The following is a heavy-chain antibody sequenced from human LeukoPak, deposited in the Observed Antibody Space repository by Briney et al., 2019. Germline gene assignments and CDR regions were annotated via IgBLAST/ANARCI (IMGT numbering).Heavy chain of an antibody. Sequence: ASVKVSCKASGGTFSSYAISWVRQAPGQGLEWMGGIIPIFGTANYAQKFQGRVTITADKSTSTAYMELSSLRSEGTAVYYCASQYCSGGSCYSNPVDYWGQGTLVTVSS. D-gene: IGHD2-15*01. CDR3: ASQYCSGGSCYSNPVDY. V-gene: IGHV1-69*06. J-gene: IGHJ4*02. CDR2: IIPIFGTA. CDR1: GGTFSSYA.